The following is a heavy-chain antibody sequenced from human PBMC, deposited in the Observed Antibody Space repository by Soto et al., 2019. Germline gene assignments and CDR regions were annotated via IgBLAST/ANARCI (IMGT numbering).Heavy chain of an antibody. CDR2: ISAYNGNT. D-gene: IGHD3-16*02. V-gene: IGHV1-18*01. CDR3: ARGSSYDYIWGSSRQGWFDR. J-gene: IGHJ5*02. CDR1: GYTFTSYG. Sequence: QVQLVQSGAEVKKPGASVKVSCKASGYTFTSYGISWVRQAPGQGLEWMGWISAYNGNTNYAQKLQGRVTMTTDTTTRTGKMELRSLRSDDTVAYYCARGSSYDYIWGSSRQGWFDRWGQGTLVTVSS.